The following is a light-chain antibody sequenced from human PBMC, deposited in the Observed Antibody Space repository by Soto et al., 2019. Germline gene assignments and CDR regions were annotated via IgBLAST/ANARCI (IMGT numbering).Light chain of an antibody. CDR2: AAS. J-gene: IGKJ1*01. V-gene: IGKV1-39*01. Sequence: DIQMTQSPSSLSASVEDRVIITCRASQSISNHLNWYQQKPGKAPKLLIFAASSLQSGVPSRFSGSRSGPDFTLTISSLQPEDFATYYCQQSYSSPPTFVQGTKVDSK. CDR1: QSISNH. CDR3: QQSYSSPPT.